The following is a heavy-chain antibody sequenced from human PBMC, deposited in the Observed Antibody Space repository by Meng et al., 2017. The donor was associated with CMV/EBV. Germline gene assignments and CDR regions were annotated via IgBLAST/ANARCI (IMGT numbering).Heavy chain of an antibody. J-gene: IGHJ5*01. Sequence: SCAASEITVSTHYLSWVRQAPGKGLEWVAAIYSGYNTYYPDSVKGRFTISRDDSKNTLYLQMNNLRVEDTAVYYCAREGHCGGDCYSDSWGQGILVTVS. CDR3: AREGHCGGDCYSDS. CDR1: EITVSTHY. V-gene: IGHV3-53*01. D-gene: IGHD2-21*02. CDR2: IYSGYNT.